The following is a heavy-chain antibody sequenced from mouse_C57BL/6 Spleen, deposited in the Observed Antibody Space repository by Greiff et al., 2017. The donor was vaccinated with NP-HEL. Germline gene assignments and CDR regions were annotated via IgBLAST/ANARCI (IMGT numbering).Heavy chain of an antibody. CDR3: ASLSGGAMDY. V-gene: IGHV1-64*01. J-gene: IGHJ4*01. Sequence: QVQLKQPGAELVKPGASVKLSCKASGYTFTSYWMHWVKQRPGQGLEWIGMIHPNSGSTNYNEKFKSKATLTVDKSSSTAYMQLSSLTSEDSAVYYCASLSGGAMDYWGQGTSVTVSS. CDR2: IHPNSGST. D-gene: IGHD3-2*02. CDR1: GYTFTSYW.